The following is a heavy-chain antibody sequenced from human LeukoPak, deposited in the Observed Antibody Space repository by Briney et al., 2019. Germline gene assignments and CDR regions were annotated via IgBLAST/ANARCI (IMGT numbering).Heavy chain of an antibody. Sequence: GGSLRLSCAASGFTFSSYAMSWVRQAPGKGLEWVSAISSSSSYIYYADSVKGRFTISRDNAKNSLYLQMNSLRAEDTAVYYCARDPNELDREGPFDYWGQGTLVTVSS. CDR1: GFTFSSYA. D-gene: IGHD1-1*01. V-gene: IGHV3-21*01. CDR3: ARDPNELDREGPFDY. CDR2: ISSSSSYI. J-gene: IGHJ4*02.